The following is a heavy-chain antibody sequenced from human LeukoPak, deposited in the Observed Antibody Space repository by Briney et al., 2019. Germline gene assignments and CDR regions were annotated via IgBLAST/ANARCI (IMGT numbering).Heavy chain of an antibody. Sequence: PGGSLRLSCAASVFTFSCCGMHWVRQAPGRGLEWVAVIWYDGGNKYYADSVKGRFTISRDNSKGTLFLEMNSLRAEDTGVYYCARWGIPAAGGIDYWGQGTLVTVSS. CDR1: VFTFSCCG. J-gene: IGHJ4*02. CDR3: ARWGIPAAGGIDY. V-gene: IGHV3-33*01. D-gene: IGHD6-13*01. CDR2: IWYDGGNK.